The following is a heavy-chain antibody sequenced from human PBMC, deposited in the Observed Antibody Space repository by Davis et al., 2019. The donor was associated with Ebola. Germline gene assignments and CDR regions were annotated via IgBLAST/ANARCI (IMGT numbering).Heavy chain of an antibody. Sequence: SVKVFCKASGGTFSSYAISWVRQAPGQGLEWMGRIIPILGIANYAQKFQGRVTITADKSTSTAYMELSSLRSEDTAVYYCARVECSSTSCYTWNWFDPWGQGTLVTVSS. CDR2: IIPILGIA. D-gene: IGHD2-2*02. V-gene: IGHV1-69*04. CDR1: GGTFSSYA. CDR3: ARVECSSTSCYTWNWFDP. J-gene: IGHJ5*02.